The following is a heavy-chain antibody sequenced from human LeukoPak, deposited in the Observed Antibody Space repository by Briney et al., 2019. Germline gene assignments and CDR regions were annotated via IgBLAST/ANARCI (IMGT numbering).Heavy chain of an antibody. J-gene: IGHJ4*02. D-gene: IGHD5-24*01. V-gene: IGHV3-23*01. CDR1: GFTFTSYA. CDR3: AKGRGDGYNYDYFDY. Sequence: PGESLRPSCAASGFTFTSYAMSWVRQAPGKGLEWVSAIIGGGGATYYADSVKGRFTISRDNSKNTLYLQMDSLRAEDTAVYYCAKGRGDGYNYDYFDYWGQGTLVTVSS. CDR2: IIGGGGAT.